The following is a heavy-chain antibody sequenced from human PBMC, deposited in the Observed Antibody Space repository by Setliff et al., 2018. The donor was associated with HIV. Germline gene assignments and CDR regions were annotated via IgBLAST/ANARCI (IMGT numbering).Heavy chain of an antibody. CDR3: TRGGSMTTLTT. CDR2: IYYNVNN. Sequence: PSETLSLTCTVSGGSISSYYWTWIRQPPGKGLEWIGFIYYNVNNNYNPSLKSRVSISVDTSKNQFSLRLSSVTAADTAVYYCTRGGSMTTLTTWGQGTLVTVSS. D-gene: IGHD4-4*01. V-gene: IGHV4-59*01. CDR1: GGSISSYY. J-gene: IGHJ4*02.